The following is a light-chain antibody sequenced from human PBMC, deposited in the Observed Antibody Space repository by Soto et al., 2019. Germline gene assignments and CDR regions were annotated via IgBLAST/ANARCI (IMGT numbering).Light chain of an antibody. V-gene: IGKV1-39*01. CDR2: DAS. Sequence: DIQLTQSPASLSLSLGDRATISCRASQSINIYLNWYQQKPGNAPKLLLYDASSFKGGVPSRLSGSGSGRDFTLTISSLQPEDFAAYYCQQRYSSPHTFGQGTKVDI. CDR3: QQRYSSPHT. J-gene: IGKJ1*01. CDR1: QSINIY.